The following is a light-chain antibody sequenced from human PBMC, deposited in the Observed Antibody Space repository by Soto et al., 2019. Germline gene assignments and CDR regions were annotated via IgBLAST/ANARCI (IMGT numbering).Light chain of an antibody. V-gene: IGKV1-39*01. CDR2: AAS. J-gene: IGKJ2*01. CDR1: QSISSY. CDR3: QQSYSTPFT. Sequence: DIQMTQSPFSLSASVGDRVTITCRASQSISSYLNWYQQKPGKAPNLLIYAASSLQSGVPSRFSGCASGTDFTLTISSLHPEDFATYYCQQSYSTPFTFGQGTKLEIK.